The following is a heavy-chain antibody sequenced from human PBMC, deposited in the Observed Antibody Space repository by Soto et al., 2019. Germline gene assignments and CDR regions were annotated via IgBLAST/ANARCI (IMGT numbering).Heavy chain of an antibody. CDR3: AKDPPGRHIIVGTALDW. V-gene: IGHV3-23*01. D-gene: IGHD2-21*02. CDR1: GFTYGAYA. J-gene: IGHJ4*02. Sequence: LQSGGGLVQPGGSLRLSCAGSGFTYGAYAMSWVRQAPGEGLEWGSSISGSGGNTFYADTVEGRFTISRDNSKNTLYLQMNSLRAEDTAVYYCAKDPPGRHIIVGTALDWWGQGTLVTVSA. CDR2: ISGSGGNT.